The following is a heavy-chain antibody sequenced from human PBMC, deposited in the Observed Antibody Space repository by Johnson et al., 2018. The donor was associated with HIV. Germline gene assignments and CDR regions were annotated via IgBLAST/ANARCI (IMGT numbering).Heavy chain of an antibody. CDR3: ARDDTMMHGFDI. J-gene: IGHJ3*02. V-gene: IGHV3-66*01. Sequence: EVQLVESGGGLVKPGGSLRLSCAAFGFTVSSNYMSWVHQAPGKGLEWVSVIYSGGSTYYADSVKGRCPISRDNSKNTLYLQMNSLRAEDTAVYYCARDDTMMHGFDIWGQGTMVTVSS. D-gene: IGHD3-22*01. CDR1: GFTVSSNY. CDR2: IYSGGST.